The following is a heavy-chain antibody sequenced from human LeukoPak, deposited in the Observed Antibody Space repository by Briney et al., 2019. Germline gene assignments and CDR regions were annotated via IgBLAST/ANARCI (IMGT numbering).Heavy chain of an antibody. CDR3: ARDGGAFDI. V-gene: IGHV4-59*01. CDR2: IYYSGST. J-gene: IGHJ3*02. D-gene: IGHD3-3*01. CDR1: GGSISSYY. Sequence: SETLSLTCTVSGGSISSYYWSWIRQPPGRGLEWIGYIYYSGSTNYNPSLKSRVTISVDTSKNQFSLKLSSVTAADTAVYYCARDGGAFDIWGQGTMVTVSS.